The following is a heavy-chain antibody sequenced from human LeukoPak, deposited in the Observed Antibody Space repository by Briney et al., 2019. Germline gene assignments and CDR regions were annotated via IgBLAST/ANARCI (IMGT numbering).Heavy chain of an antibody. CDR2: IYYSGST. CDR3: AREESGYSRGEGAFDI. CDR1: GGSISSYY. Sequence: SETLFLTCTVSGGSISSYYWSWIRQPPGKGLEWIGYIYYSGSTYYNPSLKSRVTISVDTSKNQFSLKLSSVTAADTAVYYCAREESGYSRGEGAFDIWGQGTMVTVSS. J-gene: IGHJ3*02. D-gene: IGHD6-13*01. V-gene: IGHV4-59*01.